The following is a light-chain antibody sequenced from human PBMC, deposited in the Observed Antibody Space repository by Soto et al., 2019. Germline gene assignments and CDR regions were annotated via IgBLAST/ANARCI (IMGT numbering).Light chain of an antibody. J-gene: IGKJ3*01. CDR1: QSFRSSY. CDR2: GAS. Sequence: EIVLTQSPGTLSLSPGERATLSCRASQSFRSSYLAWYQQKPGQAPRLLIYGASSRATGIPDRFSGSGSGTDFTLIISRMEPDDFAVYYCQQYGSSPFTFGPGTKVDIK. V-gene: IGKV3-20*01. CDR3: QQYGSSPFT.